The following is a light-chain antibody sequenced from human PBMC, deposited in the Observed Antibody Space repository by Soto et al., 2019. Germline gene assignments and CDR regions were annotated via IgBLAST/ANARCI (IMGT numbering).Light chain of an antibody. Sequence: QSVLTQPASVSGSPGQSITISCTGTSSDVGDYDYVSWYQHHPGKAPKLMIYDVSNRPSGVSNRFSGSKSGNTASLTISGLQAEDEADYYCSSYTSSSTPYVFGPGTKVTVL. CDR1: SSDVGDYDY. CDR2: DVS. J-gene: IGLJ1*01. V-gene: IGLV2-14*03. CDR3: SSYTSSSTPYV.